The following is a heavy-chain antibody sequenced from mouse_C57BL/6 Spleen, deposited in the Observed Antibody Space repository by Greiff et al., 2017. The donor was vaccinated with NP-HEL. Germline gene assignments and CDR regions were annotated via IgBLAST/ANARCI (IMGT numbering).Heavy chain of an antibody. J-gene: IGHJ4*01. CDR2: IYPGDGDT. CDR3: ARLRGDFYAMDY. V-gene: IGHV1-82*01. CDR1: GYAFSSSW. Sequence: VQLQQSGPELVKPGASVKISCKASGYAFSSSWMNWVKQRPGKGLEWIGRIYPGDGDTNYNGKFKGKATLTADKSSSTAYMQLSSLTSEDSAVYFCARLRGDFYAMDYWGQGTSVTVSS.